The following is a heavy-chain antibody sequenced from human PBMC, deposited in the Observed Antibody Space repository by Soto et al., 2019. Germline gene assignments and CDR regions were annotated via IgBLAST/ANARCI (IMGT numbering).Heavy chain of an antibody. CDR2: ISSSSKNI. CDR3: ARDPSDLWEPDQYFQY. Sequence: GGSLRLSCAASGFTFSGYSMNWVRLAPGKGLEWVSSISSSSKNIYYPDSVKGRFTISRDNAKDLLYLQMNSLRAEDTAVYYCARDPSDLWEPDQYFQYWGQGTLVTVSS. V-gene: IGHV3-21*01. D-gene: IGHD1-26*01. J-gene: IGHJ1*01. CDR1: GFTFSGYS.